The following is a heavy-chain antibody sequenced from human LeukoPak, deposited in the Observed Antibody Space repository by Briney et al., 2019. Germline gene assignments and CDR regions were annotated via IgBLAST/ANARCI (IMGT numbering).Heavy chain of an antibody. CDR1: GYTFINYT. CDR2: ISAYNGNT. D-gene: IGHD3-16*01. CDR3: ARDHVDYVWYY. Sequence: ASVKVSCKASGYTFINYTISWVRQAPGQGLEWMGWISAYNGNTNYAQKLQGRVTMTTDTSTSTAYMELRSLRSDDTAVYYCARDHVDYVWYYWGQGTLVTVSS. J-gene: IGHJ4*02. V-gene: IGHV1-18*04.